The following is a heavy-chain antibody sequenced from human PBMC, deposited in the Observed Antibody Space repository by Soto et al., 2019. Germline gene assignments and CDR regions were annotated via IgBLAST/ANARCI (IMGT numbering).Heavy chain of an antibody. D-gene: IGHD6-13*01. CDR3: TRHGSIAAAGNWFDP. CDR1: GFTFSGSA. J-gene: IGHJ5*02. Sequence: GGSLRLSCAASGFTFSGSAMHWVRQASGKGLEWVGRIRSKANSYATAYAASVKGRFTISRDDSKNTAYLQMNSLKTEDTAVYYCTRHGSIAAAGNWFDPWGQGTMVTVYS. CDR2: IRSKANSYAT. V-gene: IGHV3-73*01.